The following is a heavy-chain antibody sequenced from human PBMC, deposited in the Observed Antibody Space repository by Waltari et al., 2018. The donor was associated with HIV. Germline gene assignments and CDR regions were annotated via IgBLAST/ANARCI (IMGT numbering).Heavy chain of an antibody. J-gene: IGHJ4*02. V-gene: IGHV4-31*03. CDR1: GGSISSGGYY. CDR2: IYDSGSI. Sequence: QVQLQESGPGLVKPSQTLSLTCTVSGGSISSGGYYWSWIRQHPGKGLEWIGYIYDSGSIYYNPSLKSRVTISRDTSKNQFSRRLNAVTAADTAVYYCARGTTVTNGGLWDYWGQGSLVTVSS. D-gene: IGHD4-17*01. CDR3: ARGTTVTNGGLWDY.